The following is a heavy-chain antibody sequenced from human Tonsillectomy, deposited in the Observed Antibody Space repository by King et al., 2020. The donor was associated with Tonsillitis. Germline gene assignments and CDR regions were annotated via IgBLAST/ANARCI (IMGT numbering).Heavy chain of an antibody. D-gene: IGHD1-7*01. CDR3: ARVTRGGTAPYYYYYYMDV. J-gene: IGHJ6*03. CDR1: GGSISSGAYY. CDR2: IYYSGSI. V-gene: IGHV4-31*01. Sequence: QLQESGPGLVKPSQTLSLTCAVSGGSISSGAYYWAWIRQHPGKGLEWIGYIYYSGSIYYNPSLKSLVSISADTSKNQFSLKLSSVTAADTAVYYCARVTRGGTAPYYYYYYMDVWGKGTTVTVSS.